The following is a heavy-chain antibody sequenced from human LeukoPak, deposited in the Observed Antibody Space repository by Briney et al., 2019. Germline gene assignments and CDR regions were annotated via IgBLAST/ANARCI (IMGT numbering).Heavy chain of an antibody. Sequence: GGSLRLSCEASGFTFRAYAMTWVRQAPGQGLEWVSSIGSDNKPHYSESVKGRFAISRDNSKSMLFLQLNSLRAEDTALYYCARDLHYYVAMDLWGQGTTVTVSS. V-gene: IGHV3-23*01. CDR2: IGSDNKP. J-gene: IGHJ6*02. CDR1: GFTFRAYA. CDR3: ARDLHYYVAMDL. D-gene: IGHD3-10*02.